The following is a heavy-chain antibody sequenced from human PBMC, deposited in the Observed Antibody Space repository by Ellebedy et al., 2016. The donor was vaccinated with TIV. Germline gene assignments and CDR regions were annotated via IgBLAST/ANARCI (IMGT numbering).Heavy chain of an antibody. Sequence: ASVKVSXXASGYTFTRYYMHWVRQAPGQGLEWMGIINPSGGSTSYAQKFQGRVTMTRDTSTSTVYMELSSLRSEDTAVYYCARDGLSGSYSYWGQGTLVTVSS. CDR3: ARDGLSGSYSY. CDR2: INPSGGST. CDR1: GYTFTRYY. V-gene: IGHV1-46*01. D-gene: IGHD1-26*01. J-gene: IGHJ4*02.